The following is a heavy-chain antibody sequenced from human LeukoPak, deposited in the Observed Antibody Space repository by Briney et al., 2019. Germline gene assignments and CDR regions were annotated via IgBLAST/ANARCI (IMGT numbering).Heavy chain of an antibody. J-gene: IGHJ4*02. CDR3: ARGIGGSSWYYYFDY. V-gene: IGHV1-69*05. D-gene: IGHD6-13*01. CDR2: IIPIFGTA. Sequence: SVKVSCKASGGTFTSYAISWVRQAPGQGLEWMGRIIPIFGTANYAQKFQGRVTLTTHESTSTAYMELSRLRSEDTAVYYCARGIGGSSWYYYFDYWGQGTLVTVSS. CDR1: GGTFTSYA.